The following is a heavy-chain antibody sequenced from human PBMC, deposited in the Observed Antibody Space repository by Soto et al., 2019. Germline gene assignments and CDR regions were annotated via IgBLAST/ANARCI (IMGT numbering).Heavy chain of an antibody. D-gene: IGHD6-19*01. J-gene: IGHJ4*02. CDR3: AVGYSSGWYYFDY. CDR1: GFTFSSYS. Sequence: PGGSLRLSCAASGFTFSSYSMNWVRQAPGKGLEWVSSISSSSSYIYYADSVKGRFTISRDNAKNSLYLQMNSLRAEDTAVYYCAVGYSSGWYYFDYWGQGTLVTVSS. V-gene: IGHV3-21*01. CDR2: ISSSSSYI.